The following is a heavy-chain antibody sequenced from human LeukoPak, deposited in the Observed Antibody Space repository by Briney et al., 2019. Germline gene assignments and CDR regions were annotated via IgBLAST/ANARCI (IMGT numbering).Heavy chain of an antibody. CDR3: AHARWVRGVIMSYFDY. D-gene: IGHD3-10*01. Sequence: SGPALVKPTQTLTLTCTFSGFSLSTSGMCVSWIRQPPGKALEWLARINWDDDKYYSTSLKTRLTISKDTSKNQVVLTMTNMDPVDTATYYCAHARWVRGVIMSYFDYWGQGTLVTVSS. V-gene: IGHV2-70*11. CDR1: GFSLSTSGMC. CDR2: INWDDDK. J-gene: IGHJ4*02.